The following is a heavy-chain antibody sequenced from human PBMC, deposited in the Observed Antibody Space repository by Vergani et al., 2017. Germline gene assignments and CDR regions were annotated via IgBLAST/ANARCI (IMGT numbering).Heavy chain of an antibody. CDR2: INPSGGNT. CDR1: GYTFTSYY. Sequence: QVQLVQSGAEVKKPGASVKVSCKASGYTFTSYYMHWVRQAPGQGLEWMGIINPSGGNTTYAQKFQGRVTMTRDTSTTTVYMELSSLRSEDTAVYYCAAERDDFWSGYYDYYYGMDVWGQGTTVTVYS. CDR3: AAERDDFWSGYYDYYYGMDV. J-gene: IGHJ6*02. D-gene: IGHD3-3*01. V-gene: IGHV1-46*01.